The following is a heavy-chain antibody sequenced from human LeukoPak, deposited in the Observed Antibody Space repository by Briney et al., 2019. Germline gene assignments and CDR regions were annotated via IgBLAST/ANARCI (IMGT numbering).Heavy chain of an antibody. Sequence: ASVKVSCKASGYTFTSYGISWVRQAPGQGLEWMGIVNPSGDSTNYAQNFQGRVTMTGDTSTSTVYMELSSLRSEDTVVYYCARVRDGYNDAYDIWGQGTMVTVTS. CDR2: VNPSGDST. D-gene: IGHD5-24*01. J-gene: IGHJ3*02. CDR3: ARVRDGYNDAYDI. V-gene: IGHV1-46*01. CDR1: GYTFTSYG.